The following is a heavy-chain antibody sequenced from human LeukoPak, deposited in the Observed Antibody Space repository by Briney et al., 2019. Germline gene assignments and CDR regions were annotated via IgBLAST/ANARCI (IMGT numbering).Heavy chain of an antibody. Sequence: GGSLRLSCAASEFTFSNYDMNWVRQAPGKGLEWVSAISGSGGSTYYADSVKGRFTISRDNSKNTLYLQMNSLRAEDTAVYYCAKSPHSYYYGMDVWGQGTTVTVSS. V-gene: IGHV3-23*01. CDR1: EFTFSNYD. CDR2: ISGSGGST. CDR3: AKSPHSYYYGMDV. J-gene: IGHJ6*02.